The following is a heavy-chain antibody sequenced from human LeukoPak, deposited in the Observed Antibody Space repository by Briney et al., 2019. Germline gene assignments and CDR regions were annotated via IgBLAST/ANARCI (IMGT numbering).Heavy chain of an antibody. J-gene: IGHJ4*02. CDR3: ARSRDGYVF. CDR1: GFTFSSYS. V-gene: IGHV3-23*01. Sequence: GGSLRLSCAASGFTFSSYSMNWVRQAPGKGLEWVSTISGGGGTTYYADSVKGRFTISRDNSKNTLYLQMNSLRAEDTAVYYCARSRDGYVFWGQGTLVTVSS. CDR2: ISGGGGTT. D-gene: IGHD5-24*01.